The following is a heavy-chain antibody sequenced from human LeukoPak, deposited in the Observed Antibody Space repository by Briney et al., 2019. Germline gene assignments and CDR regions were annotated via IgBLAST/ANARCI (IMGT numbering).Heavy chain of an antibody. J-gene: IGHJ4*01. CDR3: ARGFLDVDF. V-gene: IGHV3-33*01. Sequence: PGGSQRLSCVASGFTFSRFNMHWVRQAPGKGLEWVALIWYDGTDTYYADAVKGRFTISRDDSKNTVYLQMNSLRAEDTAFYYCARGFLDVDFWGHGTLVTVSS. D-gene: IGHD3/OR15-3a*01. CDR1: GFTFSRFN. CDR2: IWYDGTDT.